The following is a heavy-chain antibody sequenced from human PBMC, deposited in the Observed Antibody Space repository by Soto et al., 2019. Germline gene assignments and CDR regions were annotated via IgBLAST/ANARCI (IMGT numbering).Heavy chain of an antibody. J-gene: IGHJ3*02. V-gene: IGHV4-59*08. CDR3: ARLDASLDAFDI. CDR2: IYYSGST. Sequence: SETLSLTCTVSSGPIGGYWWSWIRQPPGKALEWIGYIYYSGSTNYNPSLKSRVTISVDTSKSEFSLKMRSVTAADAAVYFCARLDASLDAFDIWGQGTMVTVSS. CDR1: SGPIGGYW.